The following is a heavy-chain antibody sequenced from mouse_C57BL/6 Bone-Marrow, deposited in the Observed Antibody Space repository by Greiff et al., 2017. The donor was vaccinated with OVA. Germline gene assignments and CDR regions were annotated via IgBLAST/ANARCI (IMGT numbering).Heavy chain of an antibody. CDR1: GFTFSDFY. Sequence: EVKLVESGGGLVQSGRSLRLSCATSGFTFSDFYMEWVRQAPGQGLEWIAAIRNKANDYTTEYSASVQGRFIVSSDTSQSILYLQRKALRAEDAAIYYCGRDDSNWDFDVWGTGTTVTVSS. V-gene: IGHV7-1*01. CDR2: IRNKANDYTT. J-gene: IGHJ1*03. D-gene: IGHD2-5*01. CDR3: GRDDSNWDFDV.